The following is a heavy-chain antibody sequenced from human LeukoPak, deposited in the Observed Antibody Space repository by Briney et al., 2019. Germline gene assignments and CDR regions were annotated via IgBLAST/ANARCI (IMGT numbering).Heavy chain of an antibody. CDR1: GFTFSSYD. J-gene: IGHJ4*02. CDR2: IWYDGSNK. D-gene: IGHD6-19*01. V-gene: IGHV3-33*01. Sequence: PGRSLRLSCAASGFTFSSYDMHWVRQAPGKGLEWVAVIWYDGSNKYYADSVKGRFTISRDNSKNTLYLQMNSLRAEDTAVYYCARDGVAGKFDYWGQGTLVTVSS. CDR3: ARDGVAGKFDY.